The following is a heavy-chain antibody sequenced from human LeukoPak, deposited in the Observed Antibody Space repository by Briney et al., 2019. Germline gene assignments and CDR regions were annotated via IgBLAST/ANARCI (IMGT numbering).Heavy chain of an antibody. J-gene: IGHJ6*02. CDR3: ARSTTGYDFWSGYYPYYGMDV. V-gene: IGHV3-33*08. CDR1: GFTFSSYA. Sequence: GGSLRLSCAASGFTFSSYAMHWVRQAPGKGLEWVAVIWYDGSNKYYADSVKGRFTISRDNSKNTLYLQMNSLRAEDTAVYYCARSTTGYDFWSGYYPYYGMDVWGQGTTVTVSS. D-gene: IGHD3-3*01. CDR2: IWYDGSNK.